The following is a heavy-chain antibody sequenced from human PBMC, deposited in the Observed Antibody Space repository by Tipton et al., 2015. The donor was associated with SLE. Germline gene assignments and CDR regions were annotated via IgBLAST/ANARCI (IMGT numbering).Heavy chain of an antibody. J-gene: IGHJ4*02. CDR2: ISSSSSTI. V-gene: IGHV3-48*01. D-gene: IGHD6-13*01. CDR3: ARPSSSSFDY. CDR1: GFTFSSYS. Sequence: SLRLSCAASGFTFSSYSMNWVRQAPGKGLEWVSYISSSSSTINYADSVKGRFTISRDNAKNSLYLQMNSLRAEDTAVYYCARPSSSSFDYWGQGTLVTVSS.